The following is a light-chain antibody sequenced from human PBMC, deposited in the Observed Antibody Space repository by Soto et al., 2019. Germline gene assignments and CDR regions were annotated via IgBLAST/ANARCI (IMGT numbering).Light chain of an antibody. J-gene: IGKJ5*01. CDR3: QQRSDWPPIT. Sequence: EIVLTQSPDTLSLSPGDRATLSCRASQSINNYLAWYQQKPGQAPRLLIYDGSNRATGIPARFSGSGSGTDFILTISSLEPEDFAVYYCQQRSDWPPITFGQGTRLEIK. CDR2: DGS. CDR1: QSINNY. V-gene: IGKV3-11*01.